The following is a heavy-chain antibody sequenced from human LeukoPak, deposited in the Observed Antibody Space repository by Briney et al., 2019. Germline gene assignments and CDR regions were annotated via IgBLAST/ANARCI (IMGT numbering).Heavy chain of an antibody. Sequence: GGSLRLSCAASGFTFSSYSMNWVRQAPGKGLEWVSSISSSSSYIYYADSVKGRFTISRDNAKNSLYLQMNSLRAEDTALYYCARDGLKYYDILTGYQFYYYDYSMDVWGKGTTVTVSS. V-gene: IGHV3-21*04. CDR1: GFTFSSYS. CDR3: ARDGLKYYDILTGYQFYYYDYSMDV. D-gene: IGHD3-9*01. CDR2: ISSSSSYI. J-gene: IGHJ6*03.